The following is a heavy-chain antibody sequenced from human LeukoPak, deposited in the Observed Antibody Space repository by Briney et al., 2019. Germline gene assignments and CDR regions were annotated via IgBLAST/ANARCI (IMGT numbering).Heavy chain of an antibody. V-gene: IGHV1-2*02. CDR2: INPNSGGT. CDR3: ATNYSDSSESVKTWFAP. CDR1: GYTFTGYY. D-gene: IGHD3-22*01. Sequence: GASVKVSCKASGYTFTGYYMHWVRQAPGQGREWRGGINPNSGGTNYSQKLQGRVTMTRDTSISTAYIELSRLRSDDTAVYYCATNYSDSSESVKTWFAPWGQGTLVTV. J-gene: IGHJ5*02.